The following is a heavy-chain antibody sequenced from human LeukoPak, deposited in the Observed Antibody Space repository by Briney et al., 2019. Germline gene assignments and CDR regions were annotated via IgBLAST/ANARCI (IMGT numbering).Heavy chain of an antibody. J-gene: IGHJ4*02. CDR1: GYTFSAYY. CDR2: INPTGGGT. D-gene: IGHD6-19*01. V-gene: IGHV1-2*02. Sequence: EASETVSCKASGYTFSAYYIHWVRQAPRQGLEWVGFINPTGGGTNYAQKFQGRITMTTDTSISAAYMELNRLTSDDTAIYYCARDYSSAWYYDFWGQGTLVTVSS. CDR3: ARDYSSAWYYDF.